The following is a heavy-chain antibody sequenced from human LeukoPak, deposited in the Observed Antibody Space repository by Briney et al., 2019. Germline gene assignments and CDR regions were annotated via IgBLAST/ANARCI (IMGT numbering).Heavy chain of an antibody. CDR2: INHSGST. V-gene: IGHV4-34*01. J-gene: IGHJ4*02. CDR1: GGSFSGYY. CDR3: ARLGDYSNFGFDY. Sequence: SETLSLTCAVYGGSFSGYYWSWIRQPPGKGLEWIGEINHSGSTNYNPSLKSRVTISVDTSKNQFSLKLSSVTAADTAVYYCARLGDYSNFGFDYWGQGTLVTVSS. D-gene: IGHD4-11*01.